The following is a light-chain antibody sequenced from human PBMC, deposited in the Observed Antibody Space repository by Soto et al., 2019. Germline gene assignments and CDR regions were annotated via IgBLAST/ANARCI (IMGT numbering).Light chain of an antibody. CDR1: QGIAPY. CDR2: ATS. CDR3: QKYNSAPLT. V-gene: IGKV1-27*01. Sequence: DVQMTQSPSSLSAFVGDRVTITCRASQGIAPYLAWFQQKPGKVPKLLIYATSTLQSVVPSRFSGSGSGTDFTLTINSLQPEDVGTYYCQKYNSAPLTFGGGTNVEIK. J-gene: IGKJ4*01.